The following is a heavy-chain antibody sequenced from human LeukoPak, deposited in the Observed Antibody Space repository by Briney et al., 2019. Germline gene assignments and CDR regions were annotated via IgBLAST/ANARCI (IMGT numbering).Heavy chain of an antibody. CDR2: IGSSGGST. Sequence: GGSLRLSCAASGFTFSSAAMTWVRQAPGKGLEWVSLIGSSGGSTYYADSVKGRFTISRDNSKNTLSLQMNSLTVEDTAIYYCAKDIQLSTWGLGTMVTVSS. CDR1: GFTFSSAA. J-gene: IGHJ3*01. CDR3: AKDIQLST. V-gene: IGHV3-23*01. D-gene: IGHD5-24*01.